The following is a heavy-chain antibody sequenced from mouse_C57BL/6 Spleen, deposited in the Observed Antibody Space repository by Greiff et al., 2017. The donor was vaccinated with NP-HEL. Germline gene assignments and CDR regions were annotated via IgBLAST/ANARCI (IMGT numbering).Heavy chain of an antibody. J-gene: IGHJ1*03. Sequence: VQLQESGPELVKPGASVKISCKASGYAFSSSWMNWVKQRPGKGLEWIGRIYPGDGDTNYNGKFKGKATLTADKSSSTAYMQLSSLTSEDSAVYFCARDSWYFDVWGTGTTVTVSS. CDR1: GYAFSSSW. V-gene: IGHV1-82*01. CDR2: IYPGDGDT. CDR3: ARDSWYFDV.